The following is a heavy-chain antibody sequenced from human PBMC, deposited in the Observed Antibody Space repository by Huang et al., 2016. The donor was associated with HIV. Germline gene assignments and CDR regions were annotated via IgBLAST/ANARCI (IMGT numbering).Heavy chain of an antibody. CDR1: GYTFTTYD. CDR2: MTPKNGNP. Sequence: QVQLVQSGAEVKKPGASVTVSCMASGYTFTTYDITWVRQDTGQGLEWMGYMTPKNGNPGYAKKFQGRVTITRRTSISPADMELSRLTSEDTAVYYCARGRFGETYNYYMDVWGKGTTVTVS. J-gene: IGHJ6*03. V-gene: IGHV1-8*03. D-gene: IGHD3-10*01. CDR3: ARGRFGETYNYYMDV.